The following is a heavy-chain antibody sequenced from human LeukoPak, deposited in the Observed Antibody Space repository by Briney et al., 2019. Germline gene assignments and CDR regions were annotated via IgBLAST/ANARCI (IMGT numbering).Heavy chain of an antibody. D-gene: IGHD3-9*01. J-gene: IGHJ4*02. CDR1: GFTFSSYG. Sequence: PGGSLRLSCAASGFTFSSYGMHWVRQAPGKGLEWVAVISYDGSNKYYADSVKGRFTISRDNSKNTLYLQMNSLRAEDTAVYYCAKDQGNYDILTGPLDYWGQGTLVTVSS. V-gene: IGHV3-30*18. CDR2: ISYDGSNK. CDR3: AKDQGNYDILTGPLDY.